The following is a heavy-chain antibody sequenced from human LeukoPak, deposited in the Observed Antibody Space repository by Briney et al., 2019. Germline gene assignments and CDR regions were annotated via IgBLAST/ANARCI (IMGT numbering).Heavy chain of an antibody. V-gene: IGHV2-5*02. CDR2: IYWDDDK. CDR3: AHKTWRYSYGLFKTSYYFDY. D-gene: IGHD5-18*01. J-gene: IGHJ4*02. CDR1: GFSLSTRGVG. Sequence: SGPTLVKPTQTLTLTCTFSGFSLSTRGVGVGWIRQPPGKALEWLALIYWDDDKRYSPSLKSRLTITKDTSKNQVVLTMTNMDPVDTATYYCAHKTWRYSYGLFKTSYYFDYWGQGTLVTVSS.